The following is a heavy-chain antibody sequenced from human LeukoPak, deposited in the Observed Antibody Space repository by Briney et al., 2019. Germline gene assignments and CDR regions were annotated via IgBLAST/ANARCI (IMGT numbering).Heavy chain of an antibody. CDR3: ATLGSSWEDAFDI. CDR2: FDPGDGET. J-gene: IGHJ3*02. Sequence: ASVKVSCKVSGYTLTELSMHWVRQAPGKGLEWMGGFDPGDGETIYAQKFQGRVTMTEDTSTDTAYMELSSLRSEDTAVYYCATLGSSWEDAFDIWGQGTMDTVSS. D-gene: IGHD1-26*01. V-gene: IGHV1-24*01. CDR1: GYTLTELS.